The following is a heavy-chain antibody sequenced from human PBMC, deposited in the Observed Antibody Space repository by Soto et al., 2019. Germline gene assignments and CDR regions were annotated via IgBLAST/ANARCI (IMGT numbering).Heavy chain of an antibody. CDR3: ARASGHIYATLHGPFDH. Sequence: ESGGGVVQPGRSLRLSCAASGFTFNRHPLHWVRQAPGKGLEWVAVISHDGNNKYYADSVKGRFTISRDNSMNMLYLQMHRLRTEDTAIFYCARASGHIYATLHGPFDHWGQGALVTVSS. CDR2: ISHDGNNK. CDR1: GFTFNRHP. V-gene: IGHV3-30-3*01. J-gene: IGHJ4*02. D-gene: IGHD2-8*01.